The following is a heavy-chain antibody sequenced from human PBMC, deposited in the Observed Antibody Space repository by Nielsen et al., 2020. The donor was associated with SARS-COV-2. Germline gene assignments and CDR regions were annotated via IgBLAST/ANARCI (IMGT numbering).Heavy chain of an antibody. CDR1: GYTFSDYA. V-gene: IGHV1-3*01. CDR2: INAGNGNT. Sequence: ASVKVSCKASGYTFSDYAVQWVRQAPGQRPEWMGYINAGNGNTKYSQKFQGRVTITRDTFARTVYMELTSLRSEDTTVYYCARDRLDDHAWWFDSWGQGTLVTVSS. CDR3: ARDRLDDHAWWFDS. D-gene: IGHD1-14*01. J-gene: IGHJ5*01.